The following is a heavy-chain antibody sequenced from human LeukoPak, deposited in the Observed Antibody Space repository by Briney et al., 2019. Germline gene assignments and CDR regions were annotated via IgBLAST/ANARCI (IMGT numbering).Heavy chain of an antibody. D-gene: IGHD6-19*01. CDR2: IRQDGSEK. V-gene: IGHV3-7*01. Sequence: GGSLRLSCAASGFTFSSYWMSWVRQAPGKGLEWVANIRQDGSEKYYLDSVKGRFTISRDNAENSLYLQMNSLRAEDTAVYYCATEASSGLEDWGQGILVTVSS. CDR3: ATEASSGLED. J-gene: IGHJ4*02. CDR1: GFTFSSYW.